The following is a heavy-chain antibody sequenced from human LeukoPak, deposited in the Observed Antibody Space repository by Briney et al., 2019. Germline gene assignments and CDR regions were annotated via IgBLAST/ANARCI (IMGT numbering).Heavy chain of an antibody. V-gene: IGHV4-34*01. CDR2: INHSGST. CDR3: ARGQGDYYDSNGYYDDP. J-gene: IGHJ5*02. CDR1: GGSFSGYY. Sequence: SETLSLTCAVYGGSFSGYYWSWIRQPPGKGLEWIGEINHSGSTNYNPSLKSRVTISVDTSKNQFSLKLSSVTAADTAVYYCARGQGDYYDSNGYYDDPWGQGTLVTVSS. D-gene: IGHD3-22*01.